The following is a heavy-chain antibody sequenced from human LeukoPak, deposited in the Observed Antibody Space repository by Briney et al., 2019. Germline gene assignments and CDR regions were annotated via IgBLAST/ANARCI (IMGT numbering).Heavy chain of an antibody. CDR2: IYYSGIT. J-gene: IGHJ3*02. CDR1: GDSTSSYY. Sequence: SETLSLTCTVSGDSTSSYYWSWIRQPPGKGLEWIGYIYYSGITNYNPSLKSRVTISVDTSKNQFSLKLSSVTAADTAVYYCARVRRGSPDAFDIWGQGTMVTVSS. D-gene: IGHD1-26*01. CDR3: ARVRRGSPDAFDI. V-gene: IGHV4-59*01.